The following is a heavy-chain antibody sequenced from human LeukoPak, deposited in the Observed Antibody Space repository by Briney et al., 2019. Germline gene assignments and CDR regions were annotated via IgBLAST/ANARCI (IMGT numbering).Heavy chain of an antibody. CDR3: AGRYYYDSSGTIWAFDI. CDR2: IYHSGST. D-gene: IGHD3-22*01. J-gene: IGHJ3*02. Sequence: PSGTLSLTCAVSGGSISSSNWWSWVRQPPGKGLEWIGEIYHSGSTNYNPSLKSRVTISVDKSKNQFSLKLSSVTAADTAVYYCAGRYYYDSSGTIWAFDIWGQGTMVTVSS. V-gene: IGHV4-4*02. CDR1: GGSISSSNW.